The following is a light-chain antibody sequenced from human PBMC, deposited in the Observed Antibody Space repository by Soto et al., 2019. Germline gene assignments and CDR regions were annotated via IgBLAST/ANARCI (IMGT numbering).Light chain of an antibody. CDR1: QSVSGK. Sequence: EVLMTQSPATLSVSPGERAPLSCRARQSVSGKLAWYQQKPGQAPRLLIYDASTRATGIPARFSGSGSGTEFTLTISSLQPDDFATYYCQHYNSYSEAFGQGTKVDIK. V-gene: IGKV3-15*01. CDR2: DAS. CDR3: QHYNSYSEA. J-gene: IGKJ1*01.